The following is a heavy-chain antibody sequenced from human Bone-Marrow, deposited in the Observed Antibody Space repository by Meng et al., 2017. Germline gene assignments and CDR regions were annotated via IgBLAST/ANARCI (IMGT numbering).Heavy chain of an antibody. CDR3: ARDSSGAYDY. J-gene: IGHJ4*02. D-gene: IGHD1-26*01. CDR1: GFTFSAHY. Sequence: QVQVVEFGGGLVKPGGSLRVSFSASGFTFSAHYMSWIRQAPGKGLEWVSYISGSGNTIYYADSVKGRFTISRDNADNSLFLQMTSLRAEDTAVYYCARDSSGAYDYWGQGTLVTVSS. V-gene: IGHV3-11*01. CDR2: ISGSGNTI.